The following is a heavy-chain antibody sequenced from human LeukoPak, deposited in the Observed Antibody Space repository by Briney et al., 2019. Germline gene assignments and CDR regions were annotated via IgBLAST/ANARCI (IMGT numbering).Heavy chain of an antibody. V-gene: IGHV4-61*02. J-gene: IGHJ3*02. CDR2: IYTSGST. D-gene: IGHD6-13*01. Sequence: RIYTSGSTNYNPSLKSRVTISVDTSKNQFSLKLSSVTAADTAVYYCARGYSSSWSGLAFDIWGQGTMVTVSS. CDR3: ARGYSSSWSGLAFDI.